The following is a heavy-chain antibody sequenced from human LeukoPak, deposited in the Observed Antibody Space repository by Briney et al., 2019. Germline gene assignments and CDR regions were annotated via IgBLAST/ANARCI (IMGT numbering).Heavy chain of an antibody. J-gene: IGHJ4*02. CDR2: MSYDGSDK. D-gene: IGHD6-13*01. Sequence: PGGSLRLSCEASGFTFSTYGMHWVRQAPGKGLEWVALMSYDGSDKSYADSVKGRFTISRDNSKSTLYLKMDSLRGDDAAVYYCAKAVGSISWSFDYWGQGTLVTVSS. CDR1: GFTFSTYG. V-gene: IGHV3-30*18. CDR3: AKAVGSISWSFDY.